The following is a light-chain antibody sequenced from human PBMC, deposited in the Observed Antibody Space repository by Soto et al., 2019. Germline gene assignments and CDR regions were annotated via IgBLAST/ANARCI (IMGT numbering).Light chain of an antibody. V-gene: IGKV1-39*01. Sequence: IQLTQSPSSLSASVRDRIAIXXRKSQSINNYVNWDQQKPGTAPKXLIYDATRLQRGGPSRFSGGGAGTDFTLTISSLQPEDFATYYCQQTYSPPRTFGQGTKVDI. J-gene: IGKJ1*01. CDR1: QSINNY. CDR2: DAT. CDR3: QQTYSPPRT.